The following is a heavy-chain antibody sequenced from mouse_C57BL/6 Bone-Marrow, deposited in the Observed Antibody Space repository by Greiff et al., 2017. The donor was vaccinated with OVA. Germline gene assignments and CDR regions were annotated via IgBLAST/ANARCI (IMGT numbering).Heavy chain of an antibody. CDR1: GFNIKDDY. Sequence: VQLQQSGAELVRPGASVKLSCTASGFNIKDDYMHWVKQRPEQGLEWIGWIDPENGDTEYASKFQGKATITADTASNTAYLQLSSLTSEDTAVYYGTQYYAMDYWGQGTSVTVSS. V-gene: IGHV14-4*01. J-gene: IGHJ4*01. CDR2: IDPENGDT. CDR3: TQYYAMDY.